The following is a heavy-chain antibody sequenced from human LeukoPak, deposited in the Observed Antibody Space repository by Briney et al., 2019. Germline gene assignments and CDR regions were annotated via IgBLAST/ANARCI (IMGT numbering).Heavy chain of an antibody. Sequence: GGSLRLSCAASGFTFSSYVMNWVRQTPGKGLEWVSGISGSGGDTYYADSVKGRFTISRDNSKNTVYLQMNSLRAEDTAVYYCAKGDGTVATVGQNEYWGRGTLVTVSS. CDR2: ISGSGGDT. V-gene: IGHV3-23*01. D-gene: IGHD5-12*01. CDR3: AKGDGTVATVGQNEY. CDR1: GFTFSSYV. J-gene: IGHJ4*02.